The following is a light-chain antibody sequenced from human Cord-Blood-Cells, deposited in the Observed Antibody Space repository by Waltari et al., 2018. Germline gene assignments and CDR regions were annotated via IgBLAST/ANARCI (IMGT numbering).Light chain of an antibody. V-gene: IGLV2-23*01. CDR3: CSYAGSSTYV. Sequence: QSALTQPASVSGSPGQSITIPCTGTSRDVGSYNLVSWYQQHPGKAPKLMIYEGSKRPSGVSNLFSGSKSGNTASLTISGLQAEDEADYYCCSYAGSSTYVFGTGTKVTVL. CDR1: SRDVGSYNL. CDR2: EGS. J-gene: IGLJ1*01.